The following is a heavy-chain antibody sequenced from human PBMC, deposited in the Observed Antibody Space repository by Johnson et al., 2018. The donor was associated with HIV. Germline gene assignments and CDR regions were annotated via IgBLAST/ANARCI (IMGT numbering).Heavy chain of an antibody. D-gene: IGHD6-19*01. CDR3: AKDDNLGVWYSDAFDV. V-gene: IGHV3-30*02. CDR1: GFTFADYG. Sequence: QMLLVESGGGVVQPGGSLRLSCAASGFTFADYGMHWVRQPPGKGLEWVAFIAHDESITHYADSVKGRFTMSIDNSKNTLYLHMKSLRPEDTSIYYCAKDDNLGVWYSDAFDVWGQGTVVTVSS. J-gene: IGHJ3*01. CDR2: IAHDESIT.